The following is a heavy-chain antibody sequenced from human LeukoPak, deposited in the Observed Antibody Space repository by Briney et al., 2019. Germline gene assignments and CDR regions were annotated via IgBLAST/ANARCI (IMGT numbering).Heavy chain of an antibody. CDR3: ARVARYCSSTSCYTFDY. Sequence: PSETLSLTCTVSGGSISIYYWSWIRQHPGRGLEWIGYIYYSGSTYYNPSLKSRVTISVDTSKNQFSLKLSSVTAADTAVYYCARVARYCSSTSCYTFDYWGQGTLVTVSS. J-gene: IGHJ4*02. D-gene: IGHD2-2*02. V-gene: IGHV4-59*06. CDR2: IYYSGST. CDR1: GGSISIYY.